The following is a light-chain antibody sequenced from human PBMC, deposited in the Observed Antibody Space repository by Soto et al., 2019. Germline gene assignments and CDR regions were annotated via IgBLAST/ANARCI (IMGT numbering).Light chain of an antibody. J-gene: IGKJ1*01. CDR3: QQRSNWPRT. Sequence: VLTHSPATLSLSPGERATLSCRASQSVSSYLAWYQQKPGQAPRLLIYDASNRATGIPARFSGSGSGTDFTLTISSLEPEDFAVYYCQQRSNWPRTFGQGTK. V-gene: IGKV3-11*01. CDR2: DAS. CDR1: QSVSSY.